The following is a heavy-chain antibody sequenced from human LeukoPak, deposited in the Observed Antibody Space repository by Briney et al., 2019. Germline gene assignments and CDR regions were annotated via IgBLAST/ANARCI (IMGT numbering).Heavy chain of an antibody. D-gene: IGHD3-22*01. J-gene: IGHJ1*01. CDR3: ASYRWSYYDSSGYYSEYFQH. CDR1: GYTFTGYY. V-gene: IGHV1-2*06. Sequence: ASVKVSCKASGYTFTGYYMHWVRQAPGQGLEGMGRINPNKGGTNYAQKFQGRVTMTRDTSISTAYMELSRLRSDDTAVYYCASYRWSYYDSSGYYSEYFQHWGQGTLVTVSS. CDR2: INPNKGGT.